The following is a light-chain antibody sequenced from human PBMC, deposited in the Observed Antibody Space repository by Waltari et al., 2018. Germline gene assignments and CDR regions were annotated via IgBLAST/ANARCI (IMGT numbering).Light chain of an antibody. CDR1: QDINNA. CDR3: QQRQTFPLT. V-gene: IGKV1-17*02. Sequence: DIQMTQSPSSLSASVGDKVTISCRASQDINNALAWYQQKPGKAPRFLIYGASNLQSGVPSRFSGSGSGTDFILTIRNLQPEDFAVYYCQQRQTFPLTFGGGTKVEIK. CDR2: GAS. J-gene: IGKJ4*01.